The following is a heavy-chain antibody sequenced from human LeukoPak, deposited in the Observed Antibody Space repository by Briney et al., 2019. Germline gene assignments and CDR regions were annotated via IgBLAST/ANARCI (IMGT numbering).Heavy chain of an antibody. CDR1: GYTFTSYY. CDR2: INPSGGST. Sequence: ASVKVSCKASGYTFTSYYMDWVRQAPGQGLEWMGIINPSGGSTTYAQKFQGRVTMTRDTSISTAYMELSRLRSDDTAVYYCARDQVVVVPAAMNWFDPWGRGTLVTVSS. J-gene: IGHJ5*02. V-gene: IGHV1-46*01. CDR3: ARDQVVVVPAAMNWFDP. D-gene: IGHD2-2*01.